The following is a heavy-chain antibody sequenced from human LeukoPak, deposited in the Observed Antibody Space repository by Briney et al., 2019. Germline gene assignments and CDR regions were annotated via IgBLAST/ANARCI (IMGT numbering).Heavy chain of an antibody. CDR2: IRYDGSNK. Sequence: PGGSLRLSCAASGFTFSSYGMHWVRQAPGKGLEWVAFIRYDGSNKYYADSVKGRFTISRDNSKNTLYLQMNSLRAEDTAVYYCAKNPPWYSSSWYPIFFDYWGQGTLVTVSS. CDR1: GFTFSSYG. D-gene: IGHD6-13*01. J-gene: IGHJ4*02. CDR3: AKNPPWYSSSWYPIFFDY. V-gene: IGHV3-30*02.